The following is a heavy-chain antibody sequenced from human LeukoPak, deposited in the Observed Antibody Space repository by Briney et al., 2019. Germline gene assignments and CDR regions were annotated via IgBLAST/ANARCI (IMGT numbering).Heavy chain of an antibody. D-gene: IGHD3-22*01. CDR2: ISGSGGST. CDR1: GFTFSSYA. Sequence: GGSLRLSCAASGFTFSSYAMSWVRQAPGKGLEWVSAISGSGGSTYYADSVKGRFTISRDNSKNTLYLQMNSLRAEDTAVYYCAKVMWGYDSSGYYYRYFDYWGQGTLVTVSS. CDR3: AKVMWGYDSSGYYYRYFDY. J-gene: IGHJ4*02. V-gene: IGHV3-23*01.